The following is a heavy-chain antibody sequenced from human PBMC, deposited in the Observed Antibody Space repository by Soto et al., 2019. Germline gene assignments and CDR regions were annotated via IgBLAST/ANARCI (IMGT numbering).Heavy chain of an antibody. CDR1: GYIFTSYW. CDR2: IYPGDSDT. Sequence: GESLKISCKGSGYIFTSYWIGWVRQMPGKGLEWMGIIYPGDSDTRYSPSFQGQVTISADKSISTAYLQWSSLKASDTAMYYCARPALGMATRYYFDYWGQGTLVTVSS. V-gene: IGHV5-51*01. CDR3: ARPALGMATRYYFDY. D-gene: IGHD5-12*01. J-gene: IGHJ4*02.